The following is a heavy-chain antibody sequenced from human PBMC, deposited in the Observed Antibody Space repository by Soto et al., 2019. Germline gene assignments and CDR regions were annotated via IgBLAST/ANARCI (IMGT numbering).Heavy chain of an antibody. Sequence: VQLVESGGGVVQPGRSLRLSCAASGFTFSDYAMHWVRQAPGKGLEWVAVVSHDGRNTHYADSVKGRFTISRDSSKKTVSLERTSLRAENTAVYYCAKGGRRWLVTSDFNYGGQGALVTVSS. CDR2: VSHDGRNT. V-gene: IGHV3-30*18. J-gene: IGHJ4*02. D-gene: IGHD6-19*01. CDR1: GFTFSDYA. CDR3: AKGGRRWLVTSDFNY.